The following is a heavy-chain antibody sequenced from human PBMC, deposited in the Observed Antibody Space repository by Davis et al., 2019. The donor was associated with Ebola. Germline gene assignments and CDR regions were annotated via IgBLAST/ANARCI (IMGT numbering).Heavy chain of an antibody. CDR2: FYYSGST. D-gene: IGHD2-15*01. CDR1: GGSFSGYF. CDR3: ARWSSWWREWWFDP. V-gene: IGHV4-34*01. Sequence: MPSETLSLTCAVYGGSFSGYFWSWIRRPPGKGLEWIGNFYYSGSTYYNPSLKSRVTISVDTSKNQFSLKLSSVTAADTAVYYCARWSSWWREWWFDPWGQGTLVTVSS. J-gene: IGHJ5*02.